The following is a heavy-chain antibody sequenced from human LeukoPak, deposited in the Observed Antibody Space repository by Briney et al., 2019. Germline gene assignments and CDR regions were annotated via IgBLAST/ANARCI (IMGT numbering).Heavy chain of an antibody. CDR1: GGSISSYY. D-gene: IGHD2-2*01. J-gene: IGHJ4*02. CDR2: INHSGST. Sequence: SETLSLTCTVSGGSISSYYWSWIRQPPGKGLEWIGEINHSGSTNYNPSLKSRVTISVDTSKNQFSLKLSSVTAADTAVYYCARGRRLVYCSSTSCYVHFDYWGQGTLVTVSS. V-gene: IGHV4-34*01. CDR3: ARGRRLVYCSSTSCYVHFDY.